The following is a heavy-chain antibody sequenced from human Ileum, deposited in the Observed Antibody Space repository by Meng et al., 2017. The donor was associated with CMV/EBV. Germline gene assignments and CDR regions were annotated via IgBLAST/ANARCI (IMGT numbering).Heavy chain of an antibody. CDR3: ARAAARGVPVDL. J-gene: IGHJ5*02. CDR2: IHPTGTT. V-gene: IGHV4-4*07. D-gene: IGHD3-10*01. Sequence: QLQLQEPGPRLPQPSETLSLTCTVAGGSLTSYYWTWIRQPAGKGLEWIGRIHPTGTTDDNPSLRSRVSMSLDKSKNQFSLKLTSVTAADTAVYYCARAAARGVPVDLWGQGTLVTVSS. CDR1: GGSLTSYY.